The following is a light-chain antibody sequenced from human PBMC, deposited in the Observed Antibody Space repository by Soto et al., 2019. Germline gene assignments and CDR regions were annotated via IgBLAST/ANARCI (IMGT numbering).Light chain of an antibody. J-gene: IGKJ5*01. Sequence: DIVLTQSPAPLSLSPGERATLSCRASQSVSRYLAWSQQKPGQAPRLLIYDASNRATGIPARFSGSGSGTDFTLTISSLEPEDVAVYYCQQRSNWPVTFGQGTRLEI. CDR2: DAS. CDR3: QQRSNWPVT. V-gene: IGKV3-11*01. CDR1: QSVSRY.